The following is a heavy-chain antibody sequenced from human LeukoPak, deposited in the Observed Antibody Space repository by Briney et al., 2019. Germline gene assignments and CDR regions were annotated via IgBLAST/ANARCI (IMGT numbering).Heavy chain of an antibody. Sequence: GGSLRLSCAASGFTFSSYSMNWVRQAPGEGLEWVSSISSSSSYIYYADSVKGRFTISRDNAKNSLYLQMNSLRAEDTAVYYCARDGSAVKTIFGVVIIPNNFDYWGQGTLVTVSS. CDR2: ISSSSSYI. CDR1: GFTFSSYS. CDR3: ARDGSAVKTIFGVVIIPNNFDY. V-gene: IGHV3-21*01. D-gene: IGHD3-3*01. J-gene: IGHJ4*02.